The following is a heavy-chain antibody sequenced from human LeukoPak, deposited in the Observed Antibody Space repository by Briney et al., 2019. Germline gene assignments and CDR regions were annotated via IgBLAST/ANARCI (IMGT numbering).Heavy chain of an antibody. CDR1: GFIFSNYF. V-gene: IGHV3-23*01. CDR2: ISGNDGRT. CDR3: GRDPNGDYLGAFDF. Sequence: GGSLRLSCAASGFIFSNYFFVWVRQAPGKGLELISGISGNDGRTYFADSVKGRFTISRDNSKNTLYLQMNSLRAEDTAVYYCGRDPNGDYLGAFDFWGQGTMVSVSS. J-gene: IGHJ3*01. D-gene: IGHD4-17*01.